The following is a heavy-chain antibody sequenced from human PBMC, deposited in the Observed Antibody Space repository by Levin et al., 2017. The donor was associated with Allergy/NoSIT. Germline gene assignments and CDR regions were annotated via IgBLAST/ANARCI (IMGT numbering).Heavy chain of an antibody. D-gene: IGHD2-15*01. CDR1: GGSISSSSYY. CDR2: IYYSGST. V-gene: IGHV4-39*01. J-gene: IGHJ5*02. Sequence: PSETLSLTCTVSGGSISSSSYYWGWIRQPPGKGLEWIGSIYYSGSTYYNPSLKSRVTISVDTSKNQFSLKLSSVTAADTAVYYCARRQYCSGGSCAVGWFDPWGQGTLVTVSS. CDR3: ARRQYCSGGSCAVGWFDP.